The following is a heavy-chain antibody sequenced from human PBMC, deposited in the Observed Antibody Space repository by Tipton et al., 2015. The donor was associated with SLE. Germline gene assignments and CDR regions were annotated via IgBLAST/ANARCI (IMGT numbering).Heavy chain of an antibody. CDR1: GGSISSSSYY. J-gene: IGHJ3*02. Sequence: TLSLTCTVSGGSISSSSYYWGWIRQPPGKGLEWIGEINHSGSTNYNPSLKSRVTISVDTSKNQFSLKPSSVTAADTAVYYCARDKDLAAFDIWGQGTMVTVSS. CDR2: INHSGST. V-gene: IGHV4-39*07. CDR3: ARDKDLAAFDI. D-gene: IGHD6-25*01.